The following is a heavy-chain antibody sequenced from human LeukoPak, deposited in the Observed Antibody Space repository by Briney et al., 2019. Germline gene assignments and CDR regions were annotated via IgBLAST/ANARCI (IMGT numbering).Heavy chain of an antibody. CDR2: IIPIFGTA. D-gene: IGHD2-15*01. V-gene: IGHV1-69*13. Sequence: GASVKVSCKASGGTFSSYAISWVRQAPGQGLEWMGGIIPIFGTANYAQKFQGRVTITADESTSTAYMGLSSLRSEDTAVYYCARNEVYCSGGSCYPEAHYYYGMDVWGKGTTVTVSS. J-gene: IGHJ6*04. CDR1: GGTFSSYA. CDR3: ARNEVYCSGGSCYPEAHYYYGMDV.